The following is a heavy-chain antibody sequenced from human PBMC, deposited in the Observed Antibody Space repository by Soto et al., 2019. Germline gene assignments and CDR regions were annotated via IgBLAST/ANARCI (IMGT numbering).Heavy chain of an antibody. D-gene: IGHD3-22*01. Sequence: QVELQESGPGLVKPSQTLSLTCTVSGGSISSVGYYWNWIRQHPGKGLEWIGYIHYNGGDFYNPSLKRRVTISVEMSKNQLSLKLSSVTAADTAVYYCARSYYDSSGFHALFDYWGQGILVTVSS. CDR2: IHYNGGD. V-gene: IGHV4-31*03. CDR3: ARSYYDSSGFHALFDY. J-gene: IGHJ4*02. CDR1: GGSISSVGYY.